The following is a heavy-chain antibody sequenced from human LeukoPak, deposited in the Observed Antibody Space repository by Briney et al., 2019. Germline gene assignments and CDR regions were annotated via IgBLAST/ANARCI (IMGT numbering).Heavy chain of an antibody. CDR2: INPYNGNT. J-gene: IGHJ4*02. D-gene: IGHD5-12*01. Sequence: ASVKVSCKASGYTFTNHGVTWVRQAPGQGLEWMGWINPYNGNTKYAQNLQGRVNMTTDTSTSTAYMELRSLTSDDTAVYYCARAGAHSGHDWSHWGQGTLVTVSS. CDR3: ARAGAHSGHDWSH. CDR1: GYTFTNHG. V-gene: IGHV1-18*01.